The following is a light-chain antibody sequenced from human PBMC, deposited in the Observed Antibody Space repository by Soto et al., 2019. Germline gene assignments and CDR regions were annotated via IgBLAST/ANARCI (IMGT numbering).Light chain of an antibody. CDR1: QGVSRW. CDR3: QQSDSLPYT. CDR2: GAS. Sequence: DIQMTQSPSFVSAFVGDRVTITCRASQGVSRWLVWYQQKPGKAPNLLIYGASSLESGVPSRFSGSGSGTEFTLTISSLQPEDSATYYCQQSDSLPYTFGHGTKLEIK. V-gene: IGKV1-12*01. J-gene: IGKJ2*01.